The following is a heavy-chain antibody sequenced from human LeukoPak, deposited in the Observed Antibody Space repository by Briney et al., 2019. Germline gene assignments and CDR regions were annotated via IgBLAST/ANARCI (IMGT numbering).Heavy chain of an antibody. Sequence: GGSLRLSCAASGFTFSSYSMNWVRQAPGKGLEWVSSISSSSSYIYYADSVKGRFTISRDNAKNSLYRQMNSLRAEDTAVYYCARDLSIVGATDAFDIWGQGTMVTVSS. J-gene: IGHJ3*02. V-gene: IGHV3-21*01. CDR3: ARDLSIVGATDAFDI. CDR2: ISSSSSYI. D-gene: IGHD1-26*01. CDR1: GFTFSSYS.